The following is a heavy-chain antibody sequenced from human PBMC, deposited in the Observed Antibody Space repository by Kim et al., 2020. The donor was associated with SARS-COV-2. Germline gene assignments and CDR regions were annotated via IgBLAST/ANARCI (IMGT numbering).Heavy chain of an antibody. D-gene: IGHD3-22*01. Sequence: NTRYSQKFQGRLTITSDTSASTAYMELNSLRSEDTAVYYCAREGHEGGYLTWGQGTMVTVSS. CDR2: NT. CDR3: AREGHEGGYLT. J-gene: IGHJ3*01. V-gene: IGHV1-3*01.